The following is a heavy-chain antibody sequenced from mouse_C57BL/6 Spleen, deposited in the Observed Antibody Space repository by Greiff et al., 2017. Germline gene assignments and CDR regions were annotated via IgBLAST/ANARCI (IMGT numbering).Heavy chain of an antibody. Sequence: VQLQQPGAELVKPGASVKLSCKASGYTFTSYWMQWVKQRPGQGLEWIGEIDPSDSYTNYNQKFKGKATLTVDTSSSTAYMQLSSLTSEDSAVYYCARAGYYPYYAMDYWGQGTSVTVSS. D-gene: IGHD2-3*01. V-gene: IGHV1-50*01. CDR3: ARAGYYPYYAMDY. CDR1: GYTFTSYW. J-gene: IGHJ4*01. CDR2: IDPSDSYT.